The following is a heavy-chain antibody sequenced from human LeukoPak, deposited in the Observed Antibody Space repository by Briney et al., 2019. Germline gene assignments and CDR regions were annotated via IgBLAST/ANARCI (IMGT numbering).Heavy chain of an antibody. Sequence: SETLSLTCDVSGYSIRSGSYWGWIRQPPGKGLEWIGCMFHSGDTYHNPSLKRRVTISADTSKNQFALKLTSVTAADTAVYYCAKVGAYGDYARHDYWGRGTLVTVSS. CDR1: GYSIRSGSY. J-gene: IGHJ4*02. CDR2: MFHSGDT. CDR3: AKVGAYGDYARHDY. V-gene: IGHV4-38-2*01. D-gene: IGHD4-17*01.